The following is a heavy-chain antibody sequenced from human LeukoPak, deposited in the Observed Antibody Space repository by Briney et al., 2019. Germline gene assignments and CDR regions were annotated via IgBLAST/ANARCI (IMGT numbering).Heavy chain of an antibody. D-gene: IGHD3-9*01. V-gene: IGHV3-33*06. CDR2: IWYDGSNK. CDR3: AKDLLRYFDWFPQGAFDI. CDR1: GFTFSSYG. Sequence: PGRSLRLSCAASGFTFSSYGMHWVRQAPGKGLEWVAVIWYDGSNKYYADSVKGRFTISRDNSKNTLYLQMNSLRAEDTAVYYCAKDLLRYFDWFPQGAFDIWGQGTMVTVSS. J-gene: IGHJ3*02.